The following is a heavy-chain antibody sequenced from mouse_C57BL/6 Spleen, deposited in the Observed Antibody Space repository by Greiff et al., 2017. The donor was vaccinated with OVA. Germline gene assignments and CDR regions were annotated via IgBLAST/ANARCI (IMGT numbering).Heavy chain of an antibody. CDR2: IYPGDGDT. CDR1: GYAFSSSW. Sequence: QVQLQQSGPELVKPGASVKISCKASGYAFSSSWMNWVKQRPGKGLEWIGRIYPGDGDTNYNGKLKGKATLTADKSSSTAYMQLSSLTSEDSAVYFCASNGYYGAYWGQGTLVTVSA. CDR3: ASNGYYGAY. V-gene: IGHV1-82*01. J-gene: IGHJ3*01. D-gene: IGHD2-3*01.